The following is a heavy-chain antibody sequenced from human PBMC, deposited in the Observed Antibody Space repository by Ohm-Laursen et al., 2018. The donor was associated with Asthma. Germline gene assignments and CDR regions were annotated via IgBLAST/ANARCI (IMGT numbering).Heavy chain of an antibody. V-gene: IGHV1-2*04. D-gene: IGHD3-22*01. CDR2: INPNSGGT. J-gene: IGHJ3*02. CDR1: GYTFTGYY. Sequence: ASVKVSCKASGYTFTGYYMHWVRQAPGQGLEWMGWINPNSGGTNYAQKFQGWVTMTRDTSISTAYMELSRLRSDDTAVYYCARGFSSGYLTDAFDIWGQGTMVTVSS. CDR3: ARGFSSGYLTDAFDI.